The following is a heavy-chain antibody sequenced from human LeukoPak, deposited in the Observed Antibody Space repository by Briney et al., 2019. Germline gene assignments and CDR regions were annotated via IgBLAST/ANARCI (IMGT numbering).Heavy chain of an antibody. CDR3: ARDRSGSYRDYFDY. Sequence: GGSLRLSCVASGFTFSASYMTWVRQPPGKGLEWVSSISSSSSYIYYADSVKGRFTISRDNAKNSLYLQMNSLRAEDTAVYYCARDRSGSYRDYFDYWGQGTLVTVSS. J-gene: IGHJ4*02. CDR1: GFTFSASY. V-gene: IGHV3-21*01. CDR2: ISSSSSYI. D-gene: IGHD1-26*01.